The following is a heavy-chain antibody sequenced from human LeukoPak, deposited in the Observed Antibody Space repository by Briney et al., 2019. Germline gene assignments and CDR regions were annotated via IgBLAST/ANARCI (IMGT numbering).Heavy chain of an antibody. CDR2: IKQDGIEK. CDR3: ARDRWGYSYGGD. CDR1: GFTFSSYW. Sequence: PGGSLRLSCAASGFTFSSYWMSWVRQAPGRGLEWVANIKQDGIEKYYVDSVKGRFTISRDNAKNSLYLQMNSLRAEDTAVYYCARDRWGYSYGGDWGQGTLVTVSS. J-gene: IGHJ4*02. V-gene: IGHV3-7*01. D-gene: IGHD5-18*01.